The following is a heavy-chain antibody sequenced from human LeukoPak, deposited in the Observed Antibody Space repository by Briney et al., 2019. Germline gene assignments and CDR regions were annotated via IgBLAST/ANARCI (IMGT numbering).Heavy chain of an antibody. D-gene: IGHD1-7*01. CDR2: IKQDGSEK. V-gene: IGHV3-7*01. CDR3: ARALGNSSGDY. J-gene: IGHJ4*02. CDR1: RFTFSSYW. Sequence: PGGSLRLSCAASRFTFSSYWMSWVRQAPGKGLEWVANIKQDGSEKYYVDSVKGRFTISRDNAKNSLYLQMNSLRDEDTALYYCARALGNSSGDYWGQGTLVTVSS.